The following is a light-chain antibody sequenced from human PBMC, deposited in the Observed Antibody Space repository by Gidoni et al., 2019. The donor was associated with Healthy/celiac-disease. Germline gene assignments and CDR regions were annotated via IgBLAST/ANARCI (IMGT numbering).Light chain of an antibody. V-gene: IGKV4-1*01. CDR1: QSLLYSYNNKNY. CDR2: WAS. J-gene: IGKJ1*01. CDR3: QQYYSTPQT. Sequence: DIVMTQSPDSLAVSLGERATINCKSSQSLLYSYNNKNYLAWYQQKSGQPPKLLIYWASTRESGVPDRFSGGGSGTDFTLTISSLQAEDVAVYYCQQYYSTPQTFXXXTKVEI.